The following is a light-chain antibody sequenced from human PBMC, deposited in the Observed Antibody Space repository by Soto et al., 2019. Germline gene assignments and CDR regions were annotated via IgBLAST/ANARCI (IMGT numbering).Light chain of an antibody. CDR2: DAS. V-gene: IGKV1-5*01. Sequence: DIQVTHSPSSLSASLGDRVTIAWRASQSISSWLAWYQQKPGKAPKLLIYDASTLESGVPSRFSGSRSGTEFTLTISSLQPDDFATYYCQQYNSYSWTFGQGTKVDIK. CDR3: QQYNSYSWT. CDR1: QSISSW. J-gene: IGKJ1*01.